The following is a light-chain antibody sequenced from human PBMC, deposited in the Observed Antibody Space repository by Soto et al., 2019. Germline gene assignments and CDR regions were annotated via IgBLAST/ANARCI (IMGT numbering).Light chain of an antibody. CDR3: QKYNSSPCT. CDR1: QGISNY. CDR2: AAS. J-gene: IGKJ3*01. V-gene: IGKV1-27*01. Sequence: DXXXTQSPSSLSASVGDRVTITCRASQGISNYLAWYQQKPGKVPKLLIYAASTLQSGVPSRFSGSGSGTDFTLTISGLQPEDVANYYCQKYNSSPCTFGPGTKVYIK.